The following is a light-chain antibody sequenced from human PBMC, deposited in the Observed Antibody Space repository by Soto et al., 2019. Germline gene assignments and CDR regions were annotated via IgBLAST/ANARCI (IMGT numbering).Light chain of an antibody. V-gene: IGKV3-15*01. CDR1: QFVSNS. Sequence: EIVMTQSPATLSVSPGERVTLSCRASQFVSNSLAWYQQRPGQPPRLLIYGASTRAAGISERFNGSGSGTEFTLTISSLRSEDFAVYYCQQRSNWPITFGQGTRLEIK. CDR2: GAS. J-gene: IGKJ5*01. CDR3: QQRSNWPIT.